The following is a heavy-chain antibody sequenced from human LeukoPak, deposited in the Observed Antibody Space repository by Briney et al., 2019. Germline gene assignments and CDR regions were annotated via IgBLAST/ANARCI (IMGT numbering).Heavy chain of an antibody. V-gene: IGHV3-48*03. CDR3: ARVPSLYYYDSSGYYGGPAFDI. Sequence: GGSLRLSCAASGFTFSSYEMNWVRQAPGKGLEWVSYISSSGSTIYYADSVKGRFTISRDNAKNSLYLQMNSLRAEDTAVYYCARVPSLYYYDSSGYYGGPAFDIWGQGTMVTVSS. CDR1: GFTFSSYE. J-gene: IGHJ3*02. CDR2: ISSSGSTI. D-gene: IGHD3-22*01.